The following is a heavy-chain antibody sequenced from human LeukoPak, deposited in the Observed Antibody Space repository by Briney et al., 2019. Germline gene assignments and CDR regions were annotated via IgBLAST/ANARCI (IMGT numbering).Heavy chain of an antibody. J-gene: IGHJ5*02. CDR3: SKAYRADP. CDR2: ISGSEDRT. V-gene: IGHV3-23*01. Sequence: GGSLRLSCVGSGFSFNNYAMSWVRQAPGKGLEWVSGISGSEDRTHYADSVKGRFTISRDHSKNTVFLQMNSLRVDDTAVYYCSKAYRADPWGQGTLVSVSS. D-gene: IGHD3-16*01. CDR1: GFSFNNYA.